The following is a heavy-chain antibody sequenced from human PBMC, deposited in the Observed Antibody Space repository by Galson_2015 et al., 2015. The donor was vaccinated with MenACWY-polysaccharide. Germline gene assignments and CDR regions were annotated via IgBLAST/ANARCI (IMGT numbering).Heavy chain of an antibody. D-gene: IGHD2-2*01. J-gene: IGHJ4*02. Sequence: SLRLSCAASGFTLSNYAMSWVRQAPGKGLEWVSTIGGSGSNTHYADSVKGRFTISRDNSKSTLSLQMNSLRAEDTAVYYCARVRYSTGKYQFDYWGQGTLVAVSS. CDR2: IGGSGSNT. CDR1: GFTLSNYA. CDR3: ARVRYSTGKYQFDY. V-gene: IGHV3-23*01.